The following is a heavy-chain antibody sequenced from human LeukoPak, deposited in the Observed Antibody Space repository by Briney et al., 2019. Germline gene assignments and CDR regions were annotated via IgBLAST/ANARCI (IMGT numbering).Heavy chain of an antibody. CDR2: IHPGNSEP. CDR3: ARRLSTIAAAAANDY. Sequence: GESLKISCKGSGYSFTSYWIGWVRQMPGKGLEWMGIIHPGNSEPTYNPSFQGQVTMSADKSITTAYLQWSSLEAPDTAMYYCARRLSTIAAAAANDYWGQGTLVTVSS. V-gene: IGHV5-51*01. J-gene: IGHJ4*02. D-gene: IGHD6-13*01. CDR1: GYSFTSYW.